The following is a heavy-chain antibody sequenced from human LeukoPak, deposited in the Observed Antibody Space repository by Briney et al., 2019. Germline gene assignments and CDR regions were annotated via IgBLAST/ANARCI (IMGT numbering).Heavy chain of an antibody. CDR3: TRDLESSSTSIKDY. CDR1: GFTFSSYW. CDR2: IRSKAYGGTT. Sequence: GGSLRLSCAASGFTFSSYWMSWVRQAPGKGLEWVGFIRSKAYGGTTEYAASVKGRFTISRDDSKSIAYLQMNSLKTEDTAVYYCTRDLESSSTSIKDYWGQGTLVTVSS. V-gene: IGHV3-49*04. D-gene: IGHD2-2*01. J-gene: IGHJ4*02.